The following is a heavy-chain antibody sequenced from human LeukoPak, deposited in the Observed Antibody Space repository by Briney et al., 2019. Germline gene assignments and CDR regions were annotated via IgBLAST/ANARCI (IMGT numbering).Heavy chain of an antibody. CDR3: ASDSTYYYDSGSSGHHYFDF. Sequence: GGSLRLSCAASGFTFSSYAMHWVRQAPGKGLEWVALISYHGDITYYADSVKGRFTLSRDNSKTTLFLQLNSLRAEDTAVYSCASDSTYYYDSGSSGHHYFDFWGQGTLVTVSS. D-gene: IGHD3-10*01. CDR2: ISYHGDIT. V-gene: IGHV3-30*01. J-gene: IGHJ4*02. CDR1: GFTFSSYA.